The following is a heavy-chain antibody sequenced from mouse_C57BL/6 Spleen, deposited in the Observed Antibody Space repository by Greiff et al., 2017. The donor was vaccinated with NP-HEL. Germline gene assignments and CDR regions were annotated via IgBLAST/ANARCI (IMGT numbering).Heavy chain of an antibody. CDR2: IDPENGDT. Sequence: EVQLVESGAELVRPGASVKLSCTASGFNIKDDYMHWVKQRPEQGLEWIGWIDPENGDTEYASKFQGKATITADTSSNTAYLQLSSLTSEDTAVYYCTGDYGFDYWGQGTTLTVSS. V-gene: IGHV14-4*01. CDR1: GFNIKDDY. D-gene: IGHD1-1*01. J-gene: IGHJ2*01. CDR3: TGDYGFDY.